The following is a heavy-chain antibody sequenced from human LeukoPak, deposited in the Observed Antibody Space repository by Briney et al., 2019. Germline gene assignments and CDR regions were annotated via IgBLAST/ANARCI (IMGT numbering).Heavy chain of an antibody. J-gene: IGHJ4*02. V-gene: IGHV3-23*01. CDR1: GFTFSIYA. D-gene: IGHD3-22*01. CDR2: ITSSGDGT. CDR3: AKDRPNYYGSNGHYYRRDGDY. Sequence: PGGXXXXXCAASGFTFSIYAMSWVRQAPGKGLQWVSSITSSGDGTYYADSVKGRFTISRDNYENMLYLQMNSLRVEDTAVYFCAKDRPNYYGSNGHYYRRDGDYWGQGTLVTVSS.